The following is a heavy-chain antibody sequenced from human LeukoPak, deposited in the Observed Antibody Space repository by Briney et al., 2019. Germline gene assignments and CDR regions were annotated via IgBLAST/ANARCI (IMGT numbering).Heavy chain of an antibody. CDR1: GYTFTGYY. CDR2: INPNSGGT. CDR3: ARDPSYPGIAAAGHFFDY. Sequence: ASVAVSCKASGYTFTGYYMHWVRQAPGQGLEWMGWINPNSGGTNYAQKFQGRVTMTRDTSISTAYMELSRLRSDDTAVYYCARDPSYPGIAAAGHFFDYWGQGTLVTVSS. D-gene: IGHD6-13*01. V-gene: IGHV1-2*02. J-gene: IGHJ4*02.